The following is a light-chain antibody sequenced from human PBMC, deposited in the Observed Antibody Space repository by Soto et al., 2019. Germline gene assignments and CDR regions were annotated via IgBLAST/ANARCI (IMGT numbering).Light chain of an antibody. CDR3: SSYTSSSTVV. J-gene: IGLJ2*01. CDR1: SSDVGGYNY. V-gene: IGLV2-14*01. Sequence: QSVLTQPASVSGSPGQSITISCTGTSSDVGGYNYVSWYQQHPGKAPKLMIYEVSNRPSGVSNRFSGSKSGNTASLTISGLQAEDEAGYYCSSYTSSSTVVFGAGTKLAVL. CDR2: EVS.